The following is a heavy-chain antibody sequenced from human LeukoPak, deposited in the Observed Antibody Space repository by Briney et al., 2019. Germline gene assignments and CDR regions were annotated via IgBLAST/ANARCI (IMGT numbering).Heavy chain of an antibody. Sequence: ASVKVSCKASGYTFTSYGISLVRQAPGQGVEWMGWISAYNGNTNYAQKLHGRVTMTTDTSTSTAYMELRSLRSDDTAVYYCARDGGTIFGVVIERFNPWGQGPLVTVSS. CDR2: ISAYNGNT. CDR3: ARDGGTIFGVVIERFNP. CDR1: GYTFTSYG. D-gene: IGHD3-3*01. V-gene: IGHV1-18*01. J-gene: IGHJ5*02.